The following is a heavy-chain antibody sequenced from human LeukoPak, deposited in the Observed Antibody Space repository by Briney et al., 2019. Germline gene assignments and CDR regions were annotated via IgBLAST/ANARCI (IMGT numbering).Heavy chain of an antibody. Sequence: GGSLRLSCAASGFTFSSYAMSWVRQAPGKGLEWVSAISGSGGSTYYADSAKGRFTISRDNSKNTLYLQMNTLRAEDTAVYYCAKEGMLGGNYFDYWGQGTLVTVSS. D-gene: IGHD2-15*01. CDR2: ISGSGGST. V-gene: IGHV3-23*01. J-gene: IGHJ4*02. CDR1: GFTFSSYA. CDR3: AKEGMLGGNYFDY.